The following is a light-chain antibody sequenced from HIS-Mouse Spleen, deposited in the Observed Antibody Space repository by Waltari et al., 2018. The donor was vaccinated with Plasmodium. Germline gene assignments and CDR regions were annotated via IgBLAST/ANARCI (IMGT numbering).Light chain of an antibody. CDR3: QQYNNWSFT. CDR2: GAS. Sequence: KLLRQAPATLSGSAGERVTVSCRASQSVSSNLAWYQQKPGQAPRLLIYGASTRATGIPARFSGSGSGTEFTLNISSLQSEDFAVYYCQQYNNWSFTFGPGTKVDIK. V-gene: IGKV3-15*01. CDR1: QSVSSN. J-gene: IGKJ3*01.